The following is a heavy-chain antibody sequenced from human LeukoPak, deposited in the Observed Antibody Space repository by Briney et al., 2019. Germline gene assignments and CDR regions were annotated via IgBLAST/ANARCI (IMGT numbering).Heavy chain of an antibody. J-gene: IGHJ4*02. CDR1: GGSLSSGGYY. CDR3: ASSYSNYAYYFDY. CDR2: IYYSGST. V-gene: IGHV4-31*03. Sequence: SQTLSLTCTVSGGSLSSGGYYWSWIRQHPGKGLEWIGYIYYSGSTYYNLSLKSRVTISVDTSKNQFSLKLSSVTAADTAVYYCASSYSNYAYYFDYWGQGTLVTVSS. D-gene: IGHD4-11*01.